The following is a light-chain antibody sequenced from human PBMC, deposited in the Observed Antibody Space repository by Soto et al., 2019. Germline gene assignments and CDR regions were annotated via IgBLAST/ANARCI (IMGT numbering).Light chain of an antibody. CDR3: QHYNWSPLT. CDR1: QSVTSNY. V-gene: IGKV3-20*01. CDR2: HSS. J-gene: IGKJ3*01. Sequence: EIVLTQSPGTLSLSPGERATLSCRASQSVTSNYLAWYQQKPGQAPRLLIYHSSSRATGIPDRFSGSGSGTDFTLTISRLEPEDVAVYYYQHYNWSPLTFGPGTKVDIK.